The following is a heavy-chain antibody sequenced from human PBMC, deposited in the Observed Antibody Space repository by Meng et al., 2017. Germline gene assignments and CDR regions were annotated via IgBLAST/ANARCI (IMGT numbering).Heavy chain of an antibody. Sequence: GESLKISCAACGFTFSSYDMHWVRQATGKGLEWVSAIGTAGDTYYPGSVKGRFTISRHNSKNTLYLQMNSLRAEDTAVYYCASYSGSYVKSGGDVSSDYWGQGTLVTVSS. CDR1: GFTFSSYD. J-gene: IGHJ4*02. CDR3: ASYSGSYVKSGGDVSSDY. D-gene: IGHD1-26*01. V-gene: IGHV3-13*01. CDR2: IGTAGDT.